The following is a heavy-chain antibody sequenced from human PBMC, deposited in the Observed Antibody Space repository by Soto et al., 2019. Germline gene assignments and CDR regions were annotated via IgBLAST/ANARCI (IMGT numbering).Heavy chain of an antibody. J-gene: IGHJ4*02. CDR1: GGSISIGGYY. CDR2: IYYSGST. V-gene: IGHV4-31*03. CDR3: ARGQDYGSGSYH. D-gene: IGHD3-10*01. Sequence: PSETLSLTCTVSGGSISIGGYYWSCIRQHPGKGLEWIGYIYYSGSTYYNPSLKSRVTISVDTSKNQFSLKLSSVTAADTAVYYCARGQDYGSGSYHWGQGTLVTVSS.